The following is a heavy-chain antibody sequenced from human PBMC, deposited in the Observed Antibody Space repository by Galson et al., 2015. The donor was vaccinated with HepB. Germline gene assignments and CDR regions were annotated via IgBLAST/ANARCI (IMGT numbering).Heavy chain of an antibody. V-gene: IGHV3-48*03. CDR3: ARATRYSGSSLFDY. D-gene: IGHD1-26*01. CDR2: ISSSGSTI. J-gene: IGHJ4*02. Sequence: SLRLSCAASGFTFSSYEMDWVRQAPGKGLEWVSYISSSGSTIYYADSVKGRFTISRDNAKNSLYLQMNSRRAEDTAVYYCARATRYSGSSLFDYWGQGTLVTVSS. CDR1: GFTFSSYE.